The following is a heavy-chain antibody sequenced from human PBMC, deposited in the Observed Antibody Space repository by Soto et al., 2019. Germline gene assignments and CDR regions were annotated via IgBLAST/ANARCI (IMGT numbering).Heavy chain of an antibody. CDR1: GYTFTSYG. Sequence: ASVKVSCKASGYTFTSYGISWVRQAPGQGLEWMGWISAYNGNTNYAQKLQGRVTMTTDTSTSTAYMELRSLRSDDTAVYYCARDNGVLMLYAIHDYWGQGTLVTVSS. V-gene: IGHV1-18*01. D-gene: IGHD2-8*01. CDR2: ISAYNGNT. CDR3: ARDNGVLMLYAIHDY. J-gene: IGHJ4*02.